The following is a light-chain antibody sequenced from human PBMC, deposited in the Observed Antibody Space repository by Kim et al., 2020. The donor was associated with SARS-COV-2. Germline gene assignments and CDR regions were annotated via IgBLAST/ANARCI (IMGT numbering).Light chain of an antibody. J-gene: IGKJ4*02. CDR1: QRINNN. CDR2: GAS. CDR3: QQYYLWPRT. V-gene: IGKV3-15*01. Sequence: EIVMTQSPAALSVSPGEGVTLSCRASQRINNNLAWYHQKPDQAPRLVIYGASTRATGIPARFSGSGSGTEFTLTISSLQPEDSAVYYCQQYYLWPRTFGVGTKVDIK.